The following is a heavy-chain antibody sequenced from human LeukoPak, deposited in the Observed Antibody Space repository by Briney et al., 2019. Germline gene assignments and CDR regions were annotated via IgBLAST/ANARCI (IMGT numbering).Heavy chain of an antibody. Sequence: PGGSLRLSCVGSGFAFGVHAMSWVRQASGKGPEWVATIGSGADLFYAESVKGRFTISRDDPRNTVWLQMNSLRAEDTALYYCAKDWTPHNRVYDCLDAWGQGTQVTVSS. J-gene: IGHJ5*02. CDR1: GFAFGVHA. CDR3: AKDWTPHNRVYDCLDA. CDR2: IGSGADL. V-gene: IGHV3-23*01. D-gene: IGHD3-16*01.